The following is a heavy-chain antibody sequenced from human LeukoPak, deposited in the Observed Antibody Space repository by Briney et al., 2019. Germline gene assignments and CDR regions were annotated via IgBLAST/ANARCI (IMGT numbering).Heavy chain of an antibody. CDR1: GGSISSYY. D-gene: IGHD2-15*01. J-gene: IGHJ4*02. Sequence: PSETLSLTCTVSGGSISSYYWSWIRQPPRKGLEWIGYIYYRRSTNYNPSLNSRVTISVDTSKNQFSLKLISVTAADTAVYYCARESRVGDFDYWGQGTLVTVSS. CDR2: IYYRRST. CDR3: ARESRVGDFDY. V-gene: IGHV4-59*01.